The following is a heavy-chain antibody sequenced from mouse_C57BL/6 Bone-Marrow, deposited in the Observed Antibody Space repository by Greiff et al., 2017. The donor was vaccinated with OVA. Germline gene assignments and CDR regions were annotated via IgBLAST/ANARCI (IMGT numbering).Heavy chain of an antibody. Sequence: QVQLQQPGTELVKPGASVKLSCKASGYTFTSYWMHWVKQRPGQGLEWIGKINPSNGGTNYNEKFKSKATLTVDKSSSTAYMQLSSLTSEDSAVYYCARSGGTTAAIDYWGQGTSVTVSS. D-gene: IGHD1-2*01. CDR3: ARSGGTTAAIDY. CDR1: GYTFTSYW. J-gene: IGHJ4*01. CDR2: INPSNGGT. V-gene: IGHV1-53*01.